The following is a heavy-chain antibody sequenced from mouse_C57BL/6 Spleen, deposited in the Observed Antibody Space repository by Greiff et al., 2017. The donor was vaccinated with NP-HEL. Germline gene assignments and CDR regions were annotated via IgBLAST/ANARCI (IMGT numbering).Heavy chain of an antibody. D-gene: IGHD1-1*01. CDR1: GYTFTDYE. CDR3: TGYYGSSSYAMDY. CDR2: IDPETGGT. Sequence: VQLQQSGAELVRPGASVTLSCKASGYTFTDYEMHWVKQTPVHGLEWIGAIDPETGGTAYNQKFKGKAILTADKSSSTAYMELRSLTSEDSAVYYCTGYYGSSSYAMDYWGQGTSVTVSS. J-gene: IGHJ4*01. V-gene: IGHV1-15*01.